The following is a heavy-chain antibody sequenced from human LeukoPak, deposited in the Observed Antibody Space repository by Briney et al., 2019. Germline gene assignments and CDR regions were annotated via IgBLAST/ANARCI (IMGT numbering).Heavy chain of an antibody. V-gene: IGHV4-4*07. CDR1: GGFISNDC. Sequence: PSETLSLTCTVSGGFISNDCWSWIRQPAGKGLEWIGRIQTSGSTRYNPSLESRVTISLDKSKNEISPKLTSVTAADTAVYYCARGLSPSYDYNYFDPWGQGTLVTVSS. CDR3: ARGLSPSYDYNYFDP. CDR2: IQTSGST. D-gene: IGHD3-16*01. J-gene: IGHJ5*02.